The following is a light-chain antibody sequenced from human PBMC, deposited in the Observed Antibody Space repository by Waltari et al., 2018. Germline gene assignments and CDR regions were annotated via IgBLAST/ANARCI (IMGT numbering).Light chain of an antibody. CDR3: SSFTSKNTWI. CDR1: SSDVGKFNF. Sequence: QSALTQPASVAGSPGQSTTISCTGTSSDVGKFNFVSWYQHHPGKAPKPVLLAVNSRPSGLTNRFSGAKSGTAASLTISGLQDEDEADYYCSSFTSKNTWIFGGGTKVTVL. V-gene: IGLV2-14*01. CDR2: AVN. J-gene: IGLJ2*01.